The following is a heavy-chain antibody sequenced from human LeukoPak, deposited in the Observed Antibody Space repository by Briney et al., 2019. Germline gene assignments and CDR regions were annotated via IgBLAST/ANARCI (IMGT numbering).Heavy chain of an antibody. CDR2: ISYDGSNK. Sequence: GGSLRLSCAASGFTFSSYGMHWVRQAPGKGLEWVAVISYDGSNKYYADSVKGRFTISRDNSKNTLYLQMNSLRAEDTAVYYCAKEMEVYYYDSSGSDYWGQGTLVTASS. CDR3: AKEMEVYYYDSSGSDY. CDR1: GFTFSSYG. V-gene: IGHV3-30*18. J-gene: IGHJ4*02. D-gene: IGHD3-22*01.